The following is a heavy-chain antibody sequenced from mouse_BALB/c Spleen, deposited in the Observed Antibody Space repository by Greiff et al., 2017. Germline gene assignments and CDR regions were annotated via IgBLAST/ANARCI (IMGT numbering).Heavy chain of an antibody. CDR3: ASNWGAMDY. CDR1: GFTFSDYY. V-gene: IGHV5-4*02. D-gene: IGHD4-1*01. J-gene: IGHJ4*01. Sequence: EVQLVESGGGLVKPGGSLKLSCAASGFTFSDYYMYWVRQTPEKRLEWVATISDGGSYTYYPDSVKGRFTISRDNAKNNLYLQMSSLKSEDTAMYYCASNWGAMDYWGQGTSVTVSS. CDR2: ISDGGSYT.